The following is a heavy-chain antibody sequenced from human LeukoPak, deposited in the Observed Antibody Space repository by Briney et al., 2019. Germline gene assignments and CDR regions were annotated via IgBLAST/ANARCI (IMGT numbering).Heavy chain of an antibody. D-gene: IGHD3-22*01. J-gene: IGHJ4*02. CDR1: GFTFRDYA. CDR3: AKREYDSSAYPMYPIDY. CDR2: ISGSGGTS. V-gene: IGHV3-23*01. Sequence: GGSLRLSCEISGFTFRDYAMTWVRQAPRKGVEWVSVISGSGGTSYHADSVEGRFTISRDNSKNTLYLQMNNVRAEDTAIYYCAKREYDSSAYPMYPIDYWGQGTLVIVSA.